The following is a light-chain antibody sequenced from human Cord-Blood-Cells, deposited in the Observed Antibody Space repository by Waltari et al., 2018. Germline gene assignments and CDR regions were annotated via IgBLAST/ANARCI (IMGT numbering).Light chain of an antibody. Sequence: DIVMTQSPDSLAVSLGERATINCKSSQSVLYSSNNKNYLAWYQQKPGQPPKLLIYWASTRESGVPDRCSGSGSGTDVTLTISSLQAEDVAVYYCQQYYSTPWTFSQGTKVEIK. J-gene: IGKJ1*01. CDR3: QQYYSTPWT. V-gene: IGKV4-1*01. CDR1: QSVLYSSNNKNY. CDR2: WAS.